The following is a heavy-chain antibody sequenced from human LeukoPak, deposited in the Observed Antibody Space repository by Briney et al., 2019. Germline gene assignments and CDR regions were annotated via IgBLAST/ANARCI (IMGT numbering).Heavy chain of an antibody. CDR2: IASDGSST. V-gene: IGHV3-74*01. D-gene: IGHD2-15*01. J-gene: IGHJ4*02. CDR3: ARGRPHGNDY. CDR1: GGSISSGGYY. Sequence: ETLSLTCTVSGGSISSGGYYWSWVRQAPGKGLVWVSRIASDGSSTTYADSVKGRFSISRDNAKNTLYLQMNSLRVEDTAVYYCARGRPHGNDYWGQGTLVTVSS.